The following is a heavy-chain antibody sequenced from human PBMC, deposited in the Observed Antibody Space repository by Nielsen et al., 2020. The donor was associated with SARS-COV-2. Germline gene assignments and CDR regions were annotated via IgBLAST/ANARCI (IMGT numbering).Heavy chain of an antibody. D-gene: IGHD6-19*01. J-gene: IGHJ6*02. V-gene: IGHV3-30*03. Sequence: GESLKISCAASGFTFSSYGMHWVRQAPGKGLEWVAVISYDGSNKYYADSVKGRFTISRDNSKNTLYLQMNSLRAEDTAVYYCARDRGKQWLVLDGMDVWGQGTTVTVSS. CDR1: GFTFSSYG. CDR3: ARDRGKQWLVLDGMDV. CDR2: ISYDGSNK.